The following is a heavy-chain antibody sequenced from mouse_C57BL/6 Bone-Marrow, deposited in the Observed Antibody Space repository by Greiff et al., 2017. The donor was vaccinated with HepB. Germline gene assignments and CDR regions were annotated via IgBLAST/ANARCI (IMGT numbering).Heavy chain of an antibody. CDR2: IDPENGDT. CDR3: TTPPYDEGDY. V-gene: IGHV14-4*01. Sequence: VHVKQSGAELVRPGASVKLSCTASGFNIKDDYMHWVKQRPEQGLEWIGWIDPENGDTEYASKFQGKATITADTSSNTAYLQLCSLTSEDTAVYYCTTPPYDEGDYWGQGTTLTVSS. D-gene: IGHD2-12*01. CDR1: GFNIKDDY. J-gene: IGHJ2*01.